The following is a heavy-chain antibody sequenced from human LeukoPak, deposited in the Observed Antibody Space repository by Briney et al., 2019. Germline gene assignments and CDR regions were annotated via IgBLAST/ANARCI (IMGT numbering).Heavy chain of an antibody. J-gene: IGHJ6*02. D-gene: IGHD4-11*01. Sequence: ASVKVSCKASGCTFSSYAISWVRRAPGQGLEWMGGIIPIFGTANYAQKFQGRVTITADESTSTAYMELSSLRSEDTAVYYCARDISYDYSRAGAGGGYYYYYGMDVWGQGTTVTVSS. CDR1: GCTFSSYA. CDR2: IIPIFGTA. CDR3: ARDISYDYSRAGAGGGYYYYYGMDV. V-gene: IGHV1-69*01.